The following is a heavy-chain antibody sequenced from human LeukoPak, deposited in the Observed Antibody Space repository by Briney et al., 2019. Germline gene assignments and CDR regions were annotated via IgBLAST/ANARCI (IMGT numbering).Heavy chain of an antibody. V-gene: IGHV3-30*19. Sequence: GGSLRLSCAASGFTFSSYGMHWVRQAPGKGLEWVAVIAYDGKNKYYADAVKGRFTISRDNSKNTVNLQMNSLRSEDTAMYFCAKDETRTTREPGGPFDYWGQGILVTVSS. D-gene: IGHD1-26*01. CDR1: GFTFSSYG. J-gene: IGHJ4*02. CDR3: AKDETRTTREPGGPFDY. CDR2: IAYDGKNK.